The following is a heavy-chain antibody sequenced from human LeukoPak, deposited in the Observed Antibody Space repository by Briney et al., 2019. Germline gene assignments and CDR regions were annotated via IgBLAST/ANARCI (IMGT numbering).Heavy chain of an antibody. D-gene: IGHD2-2*01. CDR3: ARHEGYCSSTSCYHYYYYGMDV. Sequence: GESLKSSCKGSGYSFTSYWIGWVRQMPGKGLEWMGIIYPGDSDTRYSPSFQGQVTISADKSISTAYLQWSSLKASDTAMYYCARHEGYCSSTSCYHYYYYGMDVWGQGTTVTVSS. CDR2: IYPGDSDT. V-gene: IGHV5-51*01. J-gene: IGHJ6*02. CDR1: GYSFTSYW.